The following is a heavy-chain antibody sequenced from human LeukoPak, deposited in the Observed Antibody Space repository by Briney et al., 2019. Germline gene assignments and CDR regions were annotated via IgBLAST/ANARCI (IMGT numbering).Heavy chain of an antibody. Sequence: GTSVKVSCKASGYTFTGYYMHWVRQAPGQGLEWMGRINPNSGGTNYAQKFQGRVTMTRDTSISTAYMELSRLRSDDTAVYYCARELLLSIAVAGTVWFDPWGQGTLVTVSS. CDR3: ARELLLSIAVAGTVWFDP. CDR2: INPNSGGT. D-gene: IGHD6-19*01. V-gene: IGHV1-2*06. CDR1: GYTFTGYY. J-gene: IGHJ5*02.